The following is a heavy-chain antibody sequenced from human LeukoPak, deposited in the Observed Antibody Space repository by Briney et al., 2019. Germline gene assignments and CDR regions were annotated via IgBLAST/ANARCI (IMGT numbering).Heavy chain of an antibody. D-gene: IGHD3-3*01. CDR3: ARGQMGRFLEWLYPSHNWFDP. J-gene: IGHJ5*02. CDR1: GGSFSGYY. Sequence: SETLSLTCAVYGGSFSGYYWSWIRQPPGKGLEWIGEINHSGSTNYNPSLKSRVTISVDTSKNQFSLKLSSVTAADTAVYYCARGQMGRFLEWLYPSHNWFDPWGQGTLVTVSS. CDR2: INHSGST. V-gene: IGHV4-34*01.